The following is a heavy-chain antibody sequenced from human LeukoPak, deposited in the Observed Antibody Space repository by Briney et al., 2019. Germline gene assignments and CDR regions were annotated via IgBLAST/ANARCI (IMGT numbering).Heavy chain of an antibody. Sequence: SVKVSCKASGGTFSSYAISWVRQAPGQGLEWMGGIIPIFGTANYAQKFQGRVTITADKSTSTTYMELSSLRSEDTAMYYCARWTVTTPPSFDYWGQGTLVTVSS. CDR3: ARWTVTTPPSFDY. V-gene: IGHV1-69*06. CDR1: GGTFSSYA. CDR2: IIPIFGTA. D-gene: IGHD4-17*01. J-gene: IGHJ4*02.